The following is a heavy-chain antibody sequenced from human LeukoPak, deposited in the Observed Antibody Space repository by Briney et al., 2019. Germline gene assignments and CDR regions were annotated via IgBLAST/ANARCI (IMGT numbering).Heavy chain of an antibody. Sequence: GALRLSCAASGFTFSSYAMSWVRQAPGKGLEWVSAISGSGGSTYYADSVKGRFTISRDNPKNTLYLQMNSLRAEDTAVYYCAKDFDVEEVYFDYWGQGTLVTVSS. V-gene: IGHV3-23*01. J-gene: IGHJ4*02. D-gene: IGHD3-10*02. CDR2: ISGSGGST. CDR3: AKDFDVEEVYFDY. CDR1: GFTFSSYA.